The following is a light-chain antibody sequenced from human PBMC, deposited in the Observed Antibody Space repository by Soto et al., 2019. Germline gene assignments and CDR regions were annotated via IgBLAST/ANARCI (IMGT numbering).Light chain of an antibody. V-gene: IGLV2-14*01. CDR1: SSDVGGYNY. CDR3: SSYTSSSTLMV. Sequence: QSVLTQPASVSGSPGQSITISCTGTSSDVGGYNYVSWYQQHPGKAPKPMIYEVNNRPSGGSNRFSGSKSGNTASLTISGLHADDEADYYCSSYTSSSTLMVFGGGTKLTVL. CDR2: EVN. J-gene: IGLJ2*01.